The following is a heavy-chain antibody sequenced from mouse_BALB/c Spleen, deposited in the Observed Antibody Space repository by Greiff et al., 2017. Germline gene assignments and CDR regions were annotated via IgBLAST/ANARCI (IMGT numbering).Heavy chain of an antibody. Sequence: EVQVVESGGGLVKPGGSLKLSCAASGFTFSDYYMYWVRQTPEKRLEWVATISDGGSYTYYPDSVKGRFTISRDNAKNNLYLQMSSLKSEDTAMYYCARDYGSRRDYAMDYWGQGTSVTVSS. J-gene: IGHJ4*01. CDR2: ISDGGSYT. V-gene: IGHV5-4*02. CDR1: GFTFSDYY. D-gene: IGHD1-1*01. CDR3: ARDYGSRRDYAMDY.